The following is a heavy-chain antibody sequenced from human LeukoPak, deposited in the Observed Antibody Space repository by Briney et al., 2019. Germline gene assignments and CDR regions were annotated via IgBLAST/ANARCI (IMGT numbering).Heavy chain of an antibody. V-gene: IGHV3-66*01. D-gene: IGHD2-2*01. J-gene: IGHJ5*02. CDR2: IYGGGTT. Sequence: GGSLRLSCAASGFTFSHYSMNWVRQAPGKGLEWCSVIYGGGTTYYRDSVKGRFTMSRDNSKNTLYLQMNSLRAEDTAVYYCARGYASDPWGQGTLVTVSS. CDR1: GFTFSHYS. CDR3: ARGYASDP.